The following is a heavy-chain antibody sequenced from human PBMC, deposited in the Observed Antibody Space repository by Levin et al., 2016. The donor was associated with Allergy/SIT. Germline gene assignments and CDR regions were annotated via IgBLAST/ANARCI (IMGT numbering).Heavy chain of an antibody. Sequence: GESLKISCQGYGYNFRNYWIAWVRQLPGKGPEFMGLIYPGDSDTRYSPSFRGRVTISADTSTSTLYLHWRSLRTSDTATYFCARPGAATIGAHTSNFFEYWGHGTQVTVSS. V-gene: IGHV5-51*01. D-gene: IGHD5-24*01. J-gene: IGHJ4*01. CDR1: GYNFRNYW. CDR2: IYPGDSDT. CDR3: ARPGAATIGAHTSNFFEY.